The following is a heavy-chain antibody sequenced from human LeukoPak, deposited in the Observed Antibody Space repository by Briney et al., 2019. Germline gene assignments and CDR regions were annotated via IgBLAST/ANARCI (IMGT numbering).Heavy chain of an antibody. CDR3: ARRKIVATIEY. V-gene: IGHV4-38-2*02. D-gene: IGHD5-12*01. Sequence: SETLSLTCTVSDYSISSGYYWGWIRQPPGKGLEWIGSIYHSGSTYYNPSLKSRVTISVDTSKNQFSLRLTSVTAADTALYYCARRKIVATIEYWGPGTLVTVSS. CDR2: IYHSGST. J-gene: IGHJ4*02. CDR1: DYSISSGYY.